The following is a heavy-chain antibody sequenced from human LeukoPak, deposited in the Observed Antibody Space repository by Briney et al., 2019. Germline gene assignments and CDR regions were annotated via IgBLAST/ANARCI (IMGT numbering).Heavy chain of an antibody. CDR3: ARDLKGAIGYYDSSGYYPSGTFDI. J-gene: IGHJ3*02. D-gene: IGHD3-22*01. Sequence: GGSLRLSCAASGFTFSSYAIHWARQAPGKGLEWVAVTSYDGSKKYYADSVKGRFTISRDNSKNTLYLQMNSLRAEDTAVYYCARDLKGAIGYYDSSGYYPSGTFDIWGQGTMVTVSS. CDR1: GFTFSSYA. V-gene: IGHV3-30*04. CDR2: TSYDGSKK.